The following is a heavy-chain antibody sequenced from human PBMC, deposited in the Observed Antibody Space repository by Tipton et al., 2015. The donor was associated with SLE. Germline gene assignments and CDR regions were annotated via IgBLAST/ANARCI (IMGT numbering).Heavy chain of an antibody. J-gene: IGHJ3*02. D-gene: IGHD4-11*01. CDR1: DESLSNYH. V-gene: IGHV4-34*01. Sequence: TLSLTCAVYDESLSNYHWSWIRQPPGKGLEWIGEVNGYGRATYNPSLKSRVTISVSTSRNQLSLNLTSATAADTAVYYCASGDLTVNAFDIWGQGTMVTVSS. CDR3: ASGDLTVNAFDI. CDR2: VNGYGRA.